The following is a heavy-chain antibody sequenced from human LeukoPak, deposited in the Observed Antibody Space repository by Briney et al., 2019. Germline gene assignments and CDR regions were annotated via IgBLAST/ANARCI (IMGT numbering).Heavy chain of an antibody. V-gene: IGHV1-24*01. J-gene: IGHJ5*02. D-gene: IGHD3-22*01. Sequence: ASVKVSCKVSGYTLTELSMHWVRQAPGKGLEWMGGFDPEDGETIYAQKFQGRVTMTEDTSTDTAYMELSSLRSEDTAVYYCATRRDSYYDSSGYYFNWFDPWGQGTLVTVSS. CDR2: FDPEDGET. CDR1: GYTLTELS. CDR3: ATRRDSYYDSSGYYFNWFDP.